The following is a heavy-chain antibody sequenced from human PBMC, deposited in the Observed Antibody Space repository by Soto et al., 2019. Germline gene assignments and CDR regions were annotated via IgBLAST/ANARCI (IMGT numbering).Heavy chain of an antibody. CDR3: FGSSGC. J-gene: IGHJ4*02. Sequence: QVQLVESGGGVVEPGRSLRLSCAASGYTFSDHAMHWVRQAPGKGLEWLALISYDGINKNYADSVRGRFTISTDSSKKTLFLQMTRLRPEDTAVYYGFGSSGCWGQGTLVTVSS. D-gene: IGHD3-16*01. CDR2: ISYDGINK. CDR1: GYTFSDHA. V-gene: IGHV3-30-3*01.